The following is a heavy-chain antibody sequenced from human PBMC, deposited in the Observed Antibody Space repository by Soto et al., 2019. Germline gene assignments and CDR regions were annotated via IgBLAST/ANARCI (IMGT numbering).Heavy chain of an antibody. CDR2: IRSKANSYAT. V-gene: IGHV3-73*01. CDR3: TRPNPPSKAAGPGDY. J-gene: IGHJ4*02. Sequence: PGGSLRLSCAASGFTFSGSAMHWVRQASGKGLEWVGRIRSKANSYATAYAASVKGRFTISRDDSKNTAYLQMNSLKTEDTAVYYCTRPNPPSKAAGPGDYWGQGT. CDR1: GFTFSGSA. D-gene: IGHD6-13*01.